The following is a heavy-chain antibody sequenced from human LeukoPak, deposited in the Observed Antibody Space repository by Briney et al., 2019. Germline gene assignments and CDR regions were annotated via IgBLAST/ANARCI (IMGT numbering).Heavy chain of an antibody. CDR3: ARQYYDSSGYFLRPHDY. CDR1: GFTFSGYA. CDR2: ISGSGGST. J-gene: IGHJ4*02. D-gene: IGHD3-22*01. V-gene: IGHV3-23*01. Sequence: GGSLRLSCAASGFTFSGYAMSWVRQAPGKGLEWVSAISGSGGSTYYADSVKGRFTISRDNSKNTLYLQMNSLRAEDTAVYYCARQYYDSSGYFLRPHDYWGQGTLVTVSS.